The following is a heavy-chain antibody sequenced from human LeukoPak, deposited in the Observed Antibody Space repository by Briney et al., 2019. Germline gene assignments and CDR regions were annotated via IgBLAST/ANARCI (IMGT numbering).Heavy chain of an antibody. D-gene: IGHD2-2*01. CDR2: ISYDGSNK. V-gene: IGHV3-30*18. CDR3: AKDAFGGTRGAFDI. J-gene: IGHJ3*02. Sequence: GKSLRLSCAASGFTFSSYGIHWVRQAPGKGLEWVAVISYDGSNKYYADSVKGRFTISRDNSKNTLYLQMNSLRAEDTAVYYCAKDAFGGTRGAFDIWGQGTMVTVSP. CDR1: GFTFSSYG.